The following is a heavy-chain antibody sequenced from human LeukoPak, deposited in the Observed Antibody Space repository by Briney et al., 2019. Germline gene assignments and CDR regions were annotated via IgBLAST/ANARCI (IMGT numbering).Heavy chain of an antibody. V-gene: IGHV3-64D*06. CDR3: VKLPYSDTSAYYVDY. CDR1: GFTFSTSA. D-gene: IGHD3-22*01. Sequence: GSLRLSCSASGFTFSTSAIHWVRQAPGKELEYVSAISSNGGSTYYAGSVKGRFTISRDNSKNTLSLQMSSLRPEDTAVYYCVKLPYSDTSAYYVDYWGQGTLVTVSS. CDR2: ISSNGGST. J-gene: IGHJ4*02.